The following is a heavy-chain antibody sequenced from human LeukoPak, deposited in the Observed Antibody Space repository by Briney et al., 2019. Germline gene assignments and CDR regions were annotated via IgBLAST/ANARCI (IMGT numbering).Heavy chain of an antibody. CDR1: GGTFSSYA. D-gene: IGHD3-22*01. J-gene: IGHJ4*02. V-gene: IGHV1-69*04. CDR2: IIPILGIA. Sequence: ASVKVSCKASGGTFSSYAISWGRQAPGQGLEWMGRIIPILGIANYAQKFQGRVTITADKSTSTAYMELSSLRSEDTAAYYCARDTDYYYDSSGYYPLFDYWGQGTPVTVSS. CDR3: ARDTDYYYDSSGYYPLFDY.